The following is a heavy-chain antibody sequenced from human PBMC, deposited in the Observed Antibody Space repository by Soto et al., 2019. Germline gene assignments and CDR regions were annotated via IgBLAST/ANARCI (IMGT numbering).Heavy chain of an antibody. CDR2: IYYSGST. J-gene: IGHJ4*02. CDR1: GGSISSYY. D-gene: IGHD6-13*01. Sequence: PSETLSLTCTVSGGSISSYYWSWIRQPPGKGLEWIGYIYYSGSTNYNPSLKSRVTISVDTSKNQFSLKLSSVTAADTAVYYCGRLWRSSPSAAAGPMYYFDYWGQGTLVTVSS. CDR3: GRLWRSSPSAAAGPMYYFDY. V-gene: IGHV4-59*08.